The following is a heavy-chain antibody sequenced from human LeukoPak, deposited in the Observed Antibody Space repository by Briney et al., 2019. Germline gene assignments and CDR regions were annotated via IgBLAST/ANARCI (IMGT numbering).Heavy chain of an antibody. J-gene: IGHJ4*02. CDR2: FYYTGST. CDR3: ARLTVVKNADDY. CDR1: GGSIGSYY. V-gene: IGHV4-59*08. Sequence: PSETLSLTCTVSGGSIGSYYWSWIRQPPGKGLEWIGYFYYTGSTNYNPSLKSRVTISVDTSKNQFSLKLSSVTAADTAVYYCARLTVVKNADDYWGQGTLVTVSS. D-gene: IGHD4-23*01.